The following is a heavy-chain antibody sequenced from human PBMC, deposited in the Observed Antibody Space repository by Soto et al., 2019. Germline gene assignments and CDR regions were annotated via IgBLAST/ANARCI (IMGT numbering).Heavy chain of an antibody. CDR1: GYTFTSYG. V-gene: IGHV1-18*04. CDR3: ARESSAVAGSRAPSYGMDV. CDR2: ISAYNGNT. Sequence: ASVKVSCKASGYTFTSYGISWVRQAPGQGLEWMGWISAYNGNTNYAQKLQGRVTMTTDTSTSTAYMELRSLRSDDTAVYYCARESSAVAGSRAPSYGMDVWGQGXTVTVSS. D-gene: IGHD6-19*01. J-gene: IGHJ6*02.